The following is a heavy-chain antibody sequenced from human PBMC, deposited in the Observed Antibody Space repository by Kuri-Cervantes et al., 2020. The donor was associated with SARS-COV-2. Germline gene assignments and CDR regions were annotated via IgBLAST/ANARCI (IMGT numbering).Heavy chain of an antibody. J-gene: IGHJ5*02. V-gene: IGHV3-11*01. D-gene: IGHD7-27*01. CDR3: AWTFLGKWFAP. CDR2: ISSSCKTM. CDR1: TSSFSDWY. Sequence: GGSLKISCAVSTSSFSDWYLRWIRQAPGKGLEWISYISSSCKTMYYAESVRGRFTISRDSAKNSVFLQMNSLRAEDTAVYYCAWTFLGKWFAPWGQGTLVTVSS.